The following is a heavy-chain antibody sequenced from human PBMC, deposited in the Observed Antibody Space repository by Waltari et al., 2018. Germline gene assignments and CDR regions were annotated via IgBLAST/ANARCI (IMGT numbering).Heavy chain of an antibody. CDR2: IYYSGRT. J-gene: IGHJ4*02. V-gene: IGHV4-31*03. CDR3: AREGGAAAGTRVDY. D-gene: IGHD6-13*01. Sequence: QVQLQESGPGLVKPSQTLSLTCTVSGGSISSGGYYWSWIRQHPGKGLEWIGYIYYSGRTYYNPSLKSRVTISVDTSKNQFSLKLSSVTAADTAVYYCAREGGAAAGTRVDYWGQGTLVTVSS. CDR1: GGSISSGGYY.